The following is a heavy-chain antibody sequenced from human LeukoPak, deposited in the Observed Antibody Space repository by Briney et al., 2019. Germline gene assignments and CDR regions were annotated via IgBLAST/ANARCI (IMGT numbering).Heavy chain of an antibody. Sequence: SETLSLTCGVSGSSVSSHFWSWFRQPPPMGLEWIGYILNRGTTGYNPSLRSRVTISVDAPKNEVSLNARSVSAAVTAVYYCAKDVSGTYFAFDVWGQGRTV. CDR1: GSSVSSHF. V-gene: IGHV4-59*02. CDR3: AKDVSGTYFAFDV. CDR2: ILNRGTT. D-gene: IGHD3-10*01. J-gene: IGHJ3*01.